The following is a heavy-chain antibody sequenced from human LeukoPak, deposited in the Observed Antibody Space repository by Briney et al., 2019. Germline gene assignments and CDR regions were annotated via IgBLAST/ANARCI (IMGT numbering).Heavy chain of an antibody. D-gene: IGHD4-23*01. V-gene: IGHV3-53*01. Sequence: GGSLRLSCAASGFTVSGNYVNCVRQAPGKGLEWVSFTYTGGTTFYTDSVKGRFTVSRDKSKNTLFLQMNSLRAEDTAVYYCATGATVATSSLFWGQGTLVTVSS. J-gene: IGHJ4*02. CDR1: GFTVSGNY. CDR3: ATGATVATSSLF. CDR2: TYTGGTT.